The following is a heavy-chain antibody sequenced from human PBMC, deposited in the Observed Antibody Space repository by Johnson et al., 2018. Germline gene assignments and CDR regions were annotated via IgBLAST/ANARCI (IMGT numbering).Heavy chain of an antibody. Sequence: VQLVESGGGLVQPGGSLRLSCAGSGFSLSDHYMDWVRQAPGKGLAWVGRIRNRANGFSQEDAASVKGRVTIPRDESKNSLYLKMNSLKTEDTAVYYCGRGAGPLIVGHSQFFMDVWGNGTTVTVSS. CDR3: GRGAGPLIVGHSQFFMDV. CDR2: IRNRANGFSQ. J-gene: IGHJ6*03. V-gene: IGHV3-72*01. CDR1: GFSLSDHY. D-gene: IGHD2-21*01.